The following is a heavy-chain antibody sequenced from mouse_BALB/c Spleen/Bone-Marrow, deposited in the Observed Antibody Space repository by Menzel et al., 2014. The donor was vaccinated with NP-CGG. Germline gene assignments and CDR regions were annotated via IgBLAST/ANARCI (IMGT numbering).Heavy chain of an antibody. D-gene: IGHD2-4*01. CDR3: ERSAMINPFAY. CDR1: GFTFTSYW. J-gene: IGHJ3*01. CDR2: IDPSDSET. V-gene: IGHV1-61*01. Sequence: VQLQQSGAELVRPGASVKLSCKASGFTFTSYWMYWVKQTPGQGLEWIGMIDPSDSETHYNQMFKGKATLTVDKSSSTAYLQLRSLTSETAADYCWERSAMINPFAYWGQGTLVTVSA.